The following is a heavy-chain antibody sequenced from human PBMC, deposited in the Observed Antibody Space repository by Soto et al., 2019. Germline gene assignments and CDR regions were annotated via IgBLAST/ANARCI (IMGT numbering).Heavy chain of an antibody. J-gene: IGHJ4*02. CDR3: ARTFDTITYYFDY. V-gene: IGHV3-30-3*01. CDR2: ISFDGNII. D-gene: IGHD3-9*01. CDR1: EFIFSSYA. Sequence: QVHLVESGGGVAQPGGSLRLSCAASEFIFSSYAMHWIRQAPGKGLGWLAVISFDGNIIQYADSVKGRFIISRDNSKNTLYLQMNSLRGDDTAVYYCARTFDTITYYFDYWGQGTLVTVSS.